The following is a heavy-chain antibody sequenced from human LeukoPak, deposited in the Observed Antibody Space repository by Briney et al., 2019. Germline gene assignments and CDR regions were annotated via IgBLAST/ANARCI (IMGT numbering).Heavy chain of an antibody. V-gene: IGHV3-7*01. CDR3: ARDGLLEWLLPFDY. CDR2: IKQDGSEK. CDR1: GFTFSSYW. J-gene: IGHJ4*02. Sequence: PGGSLRLSCAASGFTFSSYWMSWVRQAPGKGLEWVANIKQDGSEKYYVDSVKGRFTISRDNAKNSLYLQMNSLRAEDTAVHYCARDGLLEWLLPFDYWGQGTLVTVSS. D-gene: IGHD3-3*01.